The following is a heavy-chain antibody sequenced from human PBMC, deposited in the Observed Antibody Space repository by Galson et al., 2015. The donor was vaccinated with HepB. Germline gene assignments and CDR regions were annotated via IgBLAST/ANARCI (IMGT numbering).Heavy chain of an antibody. CDR3: ARGITIFGVVIMPGEVEGYGMDV. V-gene: IGHV3-30-3*01. CDR2: ISYDGSNK. Sequence: SLRLSCAASGFTFSSLAMHWVRQAPGKGLEWVAVISYDGSNKFYADSVKGRFTISRANSRNTLYLQMNSLRPEDTAVYYCARGITIFGVVIMPGEVEGYGMDVWGQGTTVTVSS. CDR1: GFTFSSLA. J-gene: IGHJ6*02. D-gene: IGHD3-3*01.